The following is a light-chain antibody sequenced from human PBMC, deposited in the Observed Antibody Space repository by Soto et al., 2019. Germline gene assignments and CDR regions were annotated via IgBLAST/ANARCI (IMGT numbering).Light chain of an antibody. CDR1: QSISNY. CDR2: AAS. V-gene: IGKV1-39*01. Sequence: IRMTQSPSSLSASVGDRVTITCRASQSISNYLNWYQQKPGKAPKLLIYAASSLQSGVPSRFSGSGSGTDFTLTISSLQPEDFATYYCQQSYSTPWTFGQGTKVDIK. CDR3: QQSYSTPWT. J-gene: IGKJ1*01.